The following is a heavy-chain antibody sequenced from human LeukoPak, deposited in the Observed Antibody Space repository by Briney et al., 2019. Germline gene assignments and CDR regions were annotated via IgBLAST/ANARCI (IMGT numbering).Heavy chain of an antibody. J-gene: IGHJ4*02. CDR3: ARQPGIAVAGPLDY. V-gene: IGHV4-30-2*01. CDR2: IYHSGST. Sequence: SETLSLTCAVSGGSISSGGYSWSWIRQPPGKGLEWIGYIYHSGSTYYNPSLKSRVTISVDRSKNQFSLKLSSVTAADTAVYYCARQPGIAVAGPLDYWGQGTLVTVSS. D-gene: IGHD6-19*01. CDR1: GGSISSGGYS.